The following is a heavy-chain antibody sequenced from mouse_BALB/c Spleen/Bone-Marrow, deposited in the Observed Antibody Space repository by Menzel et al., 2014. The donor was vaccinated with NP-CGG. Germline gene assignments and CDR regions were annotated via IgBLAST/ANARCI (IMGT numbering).Heavy chain of an antibody. CDR3: ARKEYGYDRYFDV. J-gene: IGHJ1*01. D-gene: IGHD2-2*01. Sequence: VHVKQSGPELVKPGASVKISCKTSGYTFTEYTMHWVKQSHGKSLEWIGGINPNNGGTSYNQKFKGKATLTVDKSSSTAYMELRSQTSEDSAVYYCARKEYGYDRYFDVWGAGTTVTVSS. CDR2: INPNNGGT. V-gene: IGHV1-18*01. CDR1: GYTFTEYT.